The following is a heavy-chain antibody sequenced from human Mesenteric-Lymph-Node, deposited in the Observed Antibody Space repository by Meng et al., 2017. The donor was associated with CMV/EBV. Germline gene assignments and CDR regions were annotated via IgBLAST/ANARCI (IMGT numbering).Heavy chain of an antibody. J-gene: IGHJ4*02. CDR3: ASRLRSAWGLDN. V-gene: IGHV3-53*01. D-gene: IGHD4-17*01. CDR1: GFTFSDHY. CDR2: IYRSDTT. Sequence: GESLKISCAASGFTFSDHYMDWARQAPGKGLEWVSIIYRSDTTYYADSVKGRFTISRDNSKNTLYLQMNNLRVDDTAIYYCASRLRSAWGLDNWGQGTLVTVSS.